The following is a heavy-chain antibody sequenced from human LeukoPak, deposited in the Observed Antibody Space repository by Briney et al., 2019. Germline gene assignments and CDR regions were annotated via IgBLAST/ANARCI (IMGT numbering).Heavy chain of an antibody. Sequence: PSQTLSLTCTVSGGSVSSGGHYWSWIRQHPGKGLEWIGSIYYSGSTYYNPSLKSRVTISVGTSKNQFSLKLSSVTAADTAVYYCARREITKGVGPYFDYWGQGTLVTVSS. CDR1: GGSVSSGGHY. D-gene: IGHD3-16*01. J-gene: IGHJ4*02. CDR2: IYYSGST. V-gene: IGHV4-39*01. CDR3: ARREITKGVGPYFDY.